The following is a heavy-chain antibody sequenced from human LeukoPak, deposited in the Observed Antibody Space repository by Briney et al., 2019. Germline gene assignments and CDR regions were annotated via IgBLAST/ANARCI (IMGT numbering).Heavy chain of an antibody. V-gene: IGHV4-39*01. CDR3: ARAPHYYDSGGYGSFDY. CDR2: MSYSGST. CDR1: GGSISSSNYY. J-gene: IGHJ4*02. Sequence: SETLSLTCTVSGGSISSSNYYWGWIRQPPGKGLEWIGSMSYSGSTHYNPSLKSRVTISVDTSKNQFSLKLSSMTATDTAVYHGARAPHYYDSGGYGSFDYWGQGTLVTVSS. D-gene: IGHD3-22*01.